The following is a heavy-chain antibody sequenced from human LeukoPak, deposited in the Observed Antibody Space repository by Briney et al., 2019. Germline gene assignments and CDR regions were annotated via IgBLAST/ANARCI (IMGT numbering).Heavy chain of an antibody. CDR3: ARKLWFGEPCCYFDY. CDR1: GFTFSSYT. V-gene: IGHV3-21*01. Sequence: GSLRLSCAASGFTFSSYTMNWVRQAPGKGLEWVSSISSSSYIYYADSVKGRFTISRDNAKNSLHLQMNSLRAEDTAVYYCARKLWFGEPCCYFDYWGQGTLVTVSS. J-gene: IGHJ4*02. CDR2: ISSSSYI. D-gene: IGHD3-10*01.